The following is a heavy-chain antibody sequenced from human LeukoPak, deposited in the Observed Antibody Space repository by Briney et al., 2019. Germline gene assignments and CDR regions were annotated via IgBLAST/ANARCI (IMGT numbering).Heavy chain of an antibody. V-gene: IGHV5-51*01. CDR2: IYPGDSDT. D-gene: IGHD6-6*01. J-gene: IGHJ6*02. CDR3: ARRGFFEYSSLQLGMDV. Sequence: GESLKIFCKGSGYSFTSYWIGWVRQMPGKGLEWMGIIYPGDSDTRYSPSFQGQVTISADKSISTAYLQWSSLKASDTAMYCCARRGFFEYSSLQLGMDVWGQGTTVTVSS. CDR1: GYSFTSYW.